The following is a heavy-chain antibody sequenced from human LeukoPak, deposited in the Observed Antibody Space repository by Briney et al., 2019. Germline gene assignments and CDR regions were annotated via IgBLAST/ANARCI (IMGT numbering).Heavy chain of an antibody. J-gene: IGHJ4*02. D-gene: IGHD1-1*01. Sequence: PSETLSLTCAVYGGSFSGYYWSWIRQPPGKGLEWIGSIYHSGSTYYNPSLKSRVTISVDTSKNQFSLKLSSVTAADTAVYYCARLGYDGGVDYWGQGTLVTVSS. CDR3: ARLGYDGGVDY. CDR1: GGSFSGYY. V-gene: IGHV4-34*01. CDR2: IYHSGST.